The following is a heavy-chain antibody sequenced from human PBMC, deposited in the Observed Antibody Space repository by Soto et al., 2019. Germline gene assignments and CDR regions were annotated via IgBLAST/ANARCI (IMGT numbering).Heavy chain of an antibody. CDR1: GFTFSSYG. V-gene: IGHV3-48*02. D-gene: IGHD6-6*01. J-gene: IGHJ6*02. Sequence: GGSIRLSCAACGFTFSSYGMNLVRQDTGKGLEWVSYISSSSSTIYYADSVKGRFTISRDNAKNSLYLQMNSLRDEDTAVYYCARPEYSSSSYGMDVWGQGTTVTVSS. CDR3: ARPEYSSSSYGMDV. CDR2: ISSSSSTI.